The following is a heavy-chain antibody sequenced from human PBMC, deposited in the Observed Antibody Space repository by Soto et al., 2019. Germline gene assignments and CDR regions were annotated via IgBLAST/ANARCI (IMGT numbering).Heavy chain of an antibody. CDR3: ARALGGSYLDY. CDR1: GGSISSGGYY. CDR2: IYYSGST. D-gene: IGHD1-26*01. J-gene: IGHJ4*02. Sequence: ASETLSLTCTVSGGSISSGGYYWSWIRQHPGKGLEWIGYIYYSGSTYYNPSLKSRVTISLDTSKNQFSLKLSSVTAEDTAVYYCARALGGSYLDYWGQGTLVTVSS. V-gene: IGHV4-31*03.